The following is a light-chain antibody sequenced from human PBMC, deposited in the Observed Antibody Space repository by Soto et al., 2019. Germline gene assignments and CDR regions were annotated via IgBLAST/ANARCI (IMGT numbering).Light chain of an antibody. CDR1: SSEVGDYSY. CDR3: CSYAGSYTSPYV. J-gene: IGLJ1*01. Sequence: QSVLTQPRSVSGSPGQSVTISCPGTSSEVGDYSYVSWYQQHPGKAPKLIIYDVTKRPSGVPDRFSGSKSGNTASLTISGLQAEDEADYFCCSYAGSYTSPYVFGTGTKVTVL. CDR2: DVT. V-gene: IGLV2-11*01.